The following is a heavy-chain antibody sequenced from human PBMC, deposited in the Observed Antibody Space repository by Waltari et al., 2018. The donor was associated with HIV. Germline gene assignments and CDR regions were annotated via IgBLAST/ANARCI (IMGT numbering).Heavy chain of an antibody. CDR1: GGTFSSYA. CDR3: ARSPRNSLYDILTMGAFDI. D-gene: IGHD3-9*01. V-gene: IGHV1-69*01. J-gene: IGHJ3*02. Sequence: QVQLVQSGAAVKKPGSSVKVSCKASGGTFSSYAISWVRQAPGQGLEWMGGIIPIFGTANYAQKFQGRVTITADESTSTAYMELSSLRSEDTAVYYCARSPRNSLYDILTMGAFDIWGQGTMVTVSS. CDR2: IIPIFGTA.